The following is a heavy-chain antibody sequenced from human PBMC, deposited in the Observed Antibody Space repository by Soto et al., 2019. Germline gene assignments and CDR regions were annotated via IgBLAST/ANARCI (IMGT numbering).Heavy chain of an antibody. CDR2: ISGSGGGT. Sequence: EVQLLESGGGLVQPGGSLRLSCAASGFAFSNYAMTWVRQAPGKGLEWVSAISGSGGGTFYADSVKGRFTISRNNSKNTLYLQMNSLAAEDTAVYYCATARMTTVTREAFNIWGQGTRVTVSS. CDR3: ATARMTTVTREAFNI. D-gene: IGHD4-17*01. J-gene: IGHJ3*02. CDR1: GFAFSNYA. V-gene: IGHV3-23*01.